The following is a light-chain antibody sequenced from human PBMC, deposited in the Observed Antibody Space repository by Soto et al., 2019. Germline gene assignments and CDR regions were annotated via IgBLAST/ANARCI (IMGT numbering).Light chain of an antibody. CDR1: SSSVGGYNC. CDR2: EVS. CDR3: SSYTSSSTLV. V-gene: IGLV2-14*01. Sequence: QSVLTQPASVSGSPGQSITISCTGTSSSVGGYNCVSWYQQHPGKAPKLMIYEVSNRPSGVSNRFSGSKSGNTASLTISGLQAEDEADYYCSSYTSSSTLVFGTGTKVTVL. J-gene: IGLJ1*01.